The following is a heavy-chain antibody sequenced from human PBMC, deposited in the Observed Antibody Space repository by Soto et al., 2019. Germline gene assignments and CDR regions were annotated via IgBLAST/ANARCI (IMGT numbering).Heavy chain of an antibody. CDR2: IRSSTTTI. J-gene: IGHJ4*02. V-gene: IGHV3-48*01. Sequence: GGSLRLSCAASGFTFSSYSMNWVRQAPGKGLQWVSYIRSSTTTIYYADSVKGRFTISRDNAQNSLYLQMNSLRAEDTAVYYCARSRGGYFDYWGQGTLVTVSS. CDR3: ARSRGGYFDY. D-gene: IGHD3-10*01. CDR1: GFTFSSYS.